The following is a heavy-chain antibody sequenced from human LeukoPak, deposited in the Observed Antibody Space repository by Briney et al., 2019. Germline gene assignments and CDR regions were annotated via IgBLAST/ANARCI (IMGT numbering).Heavy chain of an antibody. Sequence: SETLSLTCTLSGGSNNNYHWSWIRQSPEKGLEWIGYIHDSGSTNYNPSLKSRVTISVDTSKNQFSLKLSFVTAADTAVYYCVRLDAAAGRYLQFYYWGQGTLVTVSS. V-gene: IGHV4-59*08. CDR3: VRLDAAAGRYLQFYY. J-gene: IGHJ4*02. CDR2: IHDSGST. D-gene: IGHD5-24*01. CDR1: GGSNNNYH.